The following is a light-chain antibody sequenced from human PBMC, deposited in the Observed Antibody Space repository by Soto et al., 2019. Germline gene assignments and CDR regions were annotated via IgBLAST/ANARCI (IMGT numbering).Light chain of an antibody. Sequence: RVLISCRASQTIHTYLNWFHQKPGNAPKLLIQGASTLQSGVPSRFIFSGPGTEYNLAIWCLQPEESGIPFCEVHFSPVGP. CDR2: GAS. CDR1: QTIHTY. CDR3: EVHFSP. J-gene: IGKJ3*01. V-gene: IGKV1-39*01.